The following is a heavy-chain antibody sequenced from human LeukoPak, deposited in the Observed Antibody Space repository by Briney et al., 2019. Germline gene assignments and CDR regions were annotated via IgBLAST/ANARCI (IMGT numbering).Heavy chain of an antibody. CDR2: ISWNSGSI. Sequence: PGGSLRLSCAASGFTFSSYAMHWVRQAPGKGLEWVSGISWNSGSIGYADSVKGRFTISRDNAKNSLYLQMNSLRAEDTALYYCASGGIYYGAAFDFWGQGTLVTVSS. CDR1: GFTFSSYA. V-gene: IGHV3-9*01. CDR3: ASGGIYYGAAFDF. J-gene: IGHJ4*02. D-gene: IGHD1-26*01.